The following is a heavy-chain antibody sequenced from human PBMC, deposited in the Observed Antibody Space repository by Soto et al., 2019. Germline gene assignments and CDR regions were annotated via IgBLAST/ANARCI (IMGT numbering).Heavy chain of an antibody. D-gene: IGHD3-22*01. CDR2: IDPSDSYT. J-gene: IGHJ3*02. CDR1: GYSFTSYW. Sequence: PGESLKISCKGSGYSFTSYWISWVRQMSGKGLGWMGRIDPSDSYTNYSPSFQGHVTISADKSISTAYLQWSSLKASDTAMYYCARLTYYDSSGYSPTLAFDIWGQGTMVTVSS. V-gene: IGHV5-10-1*01. CDR3: ARLTYYDSSGYSPTLAFDI.